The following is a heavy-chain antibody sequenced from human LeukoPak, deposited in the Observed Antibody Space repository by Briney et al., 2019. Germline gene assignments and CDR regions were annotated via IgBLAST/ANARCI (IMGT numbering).Heavy chain of an antibody. CDR1: GASISTHH. CDR3: ARRLPASGMRDV. V-gene: IGHV4-59*08. CDR2: LFNSGGT. Sequence: SETLSLTCTVSGASISTHHWSWIRQPPGEGLEWIGDLFNSGGTKYNASLQSRITISIDTSKKQVSLKVTSVTAADTAVYYCARRLPASGMRDVWGQGTTVTVTS. J-gene: IGHJ6*02. D-gene: IGHD3-10*01.